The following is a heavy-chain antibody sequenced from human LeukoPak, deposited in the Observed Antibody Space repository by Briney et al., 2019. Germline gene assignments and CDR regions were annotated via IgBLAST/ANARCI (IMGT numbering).Heavy chain of an antibody. CDR1: GFTFSSYV. CDR3: AKSPGYYDRSGYYYVL. D-gene: IGHD3-22*01. Sequence: GGSLRLSCAASGFTFSSYVMSWVRQAPGKGLEWVSGISGSGSSTHDADSVKGRFTISRDNSKNTLYLQMNSLRAEDTAVYYCAKSPGYYDRSGYYYVLWGQGTLVTVSS. J-gene: IGHJ4*02. V-gene: IGHV3-23*01. CDR2: ISGSGSST.